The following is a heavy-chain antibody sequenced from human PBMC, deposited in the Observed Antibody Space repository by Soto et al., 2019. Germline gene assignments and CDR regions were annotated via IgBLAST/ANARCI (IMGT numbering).Heavy chain of an antibody. D-gene: IGHD2-8*01. V-gene: IGHV5-51*01. CDR1: GYSFTSYW. Sequence: GESLKISCKGSGYSFTSYWIGWVRQMPGKGLEWMGIIYPGDSDTRHSPSFQGQVTISADKSISTAYLQWSSLKASDTAMYYCARGCCTNSVCSPYDAFDIWGQGTMVTVSS. CDR2: IYPGDSDT. J-gene: IGHJ3*02. CDR3: ARGCCTNSVCSPYDAFDI.